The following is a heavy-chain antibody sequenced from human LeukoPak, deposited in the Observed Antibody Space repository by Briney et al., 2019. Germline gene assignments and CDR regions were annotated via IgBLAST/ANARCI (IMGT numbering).Heavy chain of an antibody. Sequence: PGGSLRLSCAASGFTFSDYYMSWIRQAPGKGLEWVSYISSSGSTIYYADSVKGRFTISRDNAKNSLYLQMNSLRAEDTAVYYCARDLAPYVSTNWFDPWGQGTLVTVSS. CDR1: GFTFSDYY. D-gene: IGHD2-15*01. J-gene: IGHJ5*02. CDR3: ARDLAPYVSTNWFDP. CDR2: ISSSGSTI. V-gene: IGHV3-11*04.